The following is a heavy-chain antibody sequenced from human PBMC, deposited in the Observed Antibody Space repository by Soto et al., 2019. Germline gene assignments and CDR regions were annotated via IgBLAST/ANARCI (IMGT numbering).Heavy chain of an antibody. CDR3: ARDREDGSGTKYNWFDS. CDR1: GGTFGNLG. D-gene: IGHD3-10*01. CDR2: TIPIFDTP. J-gene: IGHJ5*01. V-gene: IGHV1-69*13. Sequence: SVKVSCKASGGTFGNLGISWLRQAPGQGLEWMGGTIPIFDTPHYAEKFRDRVTITADATTTAYLELTSLTSADTATYYCARDREDGSGTKYNWFDSWGQGTLVTVSS.